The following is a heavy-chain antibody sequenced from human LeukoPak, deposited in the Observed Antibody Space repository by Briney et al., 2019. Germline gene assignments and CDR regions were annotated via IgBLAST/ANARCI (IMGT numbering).Heavy chain of an antibody. D-gene: IGHD1-1*01. J-gene: IGHJ4*02. CDR2: INPSGGST. CDR3: ARDFAGTTSY. V-gene: IGHV1-46*01. CDR1: GYTFTSYY. Sequence: GASVKLSCTASGYTFTSYYMHWVRQAPGQGLEWMGIINPSGGSTSYAQNFQGRVTITRDMSTSTVYMELSSLRSEDTAVYYCARDFAGTTSYWGQGTLVTVSS.